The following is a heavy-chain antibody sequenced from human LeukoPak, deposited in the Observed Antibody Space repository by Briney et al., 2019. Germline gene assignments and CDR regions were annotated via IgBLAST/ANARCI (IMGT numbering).Heavy chain of an antibody. J-gene: IGHJ3*02. Sequence: SETLSLTCTVSGGSISSGSYYWSWVRQPAGKRVEWIGRIYNSGSTNYNPSLKSRVTISVDTSNNLFSLKLSSVTAADTAVYYCARDSSGYCGSTRCFDSAFEIWGQGTVVTVSS. CDR3: ARDSSGYCGSTRCFDSAFEI. CDR1: GGSISSGSYY. D-gene: IGHD2-2*01. V-gene: IGHV4-61*02. CDR2: IYNSGST.